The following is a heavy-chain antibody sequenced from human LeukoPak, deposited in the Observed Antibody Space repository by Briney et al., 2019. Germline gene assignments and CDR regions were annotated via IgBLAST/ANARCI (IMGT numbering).Heavy chain of an antibody. D-gene: IGHD3-10*01. CDR1: GGSFSGYY. CDR2: INHSGST. V-gene: IGHV4-34*01. J-gene: IGHJ4*02. CDR3: ARRQKKYYGSGTHFDY. Sequence: SETLSLTCAVYGGSFSGYYWSWIRQPPEKGLEWIGEINHSGSTNYNPSLKSRVTISVDTSKNQFSLKLSSVTAADTAVYYCARRQKKYYGSGTHFDYWGQGTLVTVSS.